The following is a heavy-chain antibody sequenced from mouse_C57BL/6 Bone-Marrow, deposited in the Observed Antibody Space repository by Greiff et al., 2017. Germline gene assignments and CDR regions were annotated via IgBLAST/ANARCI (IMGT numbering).Heavy chain of an antibody. Sequence: EVQLQQSGPELVKPGASVKISCKASGYTFTDYYMNWVKQSHGKSLEWIGDINPNNGGTSYNQKFKGKATLTVDTSSSTAYMELRSLTSEDSAVYYCARWPYGSSYGYYFDYWGQGTTLTVSS. CDR2: INPNNGGT. D-gene: IGHD1-1*01. CDR1: GYTFTDYY. J-gene: IGHJ2*01. V-gene: IGHV1-26*01. CDR3: ARWPYGSSYGYYFDY.